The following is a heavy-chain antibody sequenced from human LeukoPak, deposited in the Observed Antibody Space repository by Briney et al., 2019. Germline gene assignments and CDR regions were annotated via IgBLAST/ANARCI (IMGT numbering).Heavy chain of an antibody. CDR1: GFTFSNYA. CDR3: ATLNWDDGEVSGFDH. D-gene: IGHD1-26*01. Sequence: GGSLRLSCAVSGFTFSNYAMSWVRQAPGKGLEWVSASSGSGGSTYYADSVKGRFTISRDNSKNTLYLQMNSLRAEDTAVYYCATLNWDDGEVSGFDHWGRGIMVTVSS. J-gene: IGHJ5*02. V-gene: IGHV3-23*01. CDR2: SSGSGGST.